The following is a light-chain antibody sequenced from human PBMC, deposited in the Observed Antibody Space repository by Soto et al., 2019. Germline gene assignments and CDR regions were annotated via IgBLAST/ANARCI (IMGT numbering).Light chain of an antibody. V-gene: IGKV3-11*01. J-gene: IGKJ5*01. CDR3: QQRSVWPPSIT. CDR1: QSVSSS. CDR2: DAS. Sequence: EVVLTQSPATLSLSPGERATLSCRASQSVSSSLAWYQQKPGQAPRLLIFDASTRATGIPARFSGSGSETDFTLTISSLEPDDFAVYYCQQRSVWPPSITFGQGTRLEIK.